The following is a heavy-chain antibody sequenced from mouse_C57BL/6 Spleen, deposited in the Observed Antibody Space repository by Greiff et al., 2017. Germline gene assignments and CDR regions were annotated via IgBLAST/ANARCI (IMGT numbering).Heavy chain of an antibody. J-gene: IGHJ2*01. CDR2: ISYDGSN. CDR1: GYSITSGYY. V-gene: IGHV3-6*01. Sequence: EVKVEESGPGLVKPSQSLSLTCSVTGYSITSGYYWNWIRQFPGNKLEWMGYISYDGSNNYNPSLKNRISITRDTSKNQFFLKLNSVTTEDTATYYCARRMNWDEDDYFDYWGQGTTLTVSS. CDR3: ARRMNWDEDDYFDY. D-gene: IGHD4-1*01.